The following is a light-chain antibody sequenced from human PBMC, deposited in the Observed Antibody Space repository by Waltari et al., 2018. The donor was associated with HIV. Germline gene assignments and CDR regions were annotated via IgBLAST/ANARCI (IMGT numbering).Light chain of an antibody. CDR3: AAWDDSVNGRL. Sequence: QSVLTQPPSTSGAPRRMVTITCSGSRPNFGTCGLNRYQQLPGKAPKLVIYYDDMLPLGVSDRFSGSKSGTSASLAISGLQSEDEADYYCAAWDDSVNGRLFGGGTRLTVL. J-gene: IGLJ2*01. CDR1: RPNFGTCG. CDR2: YDD. V-gene: IGLV1-36*01.